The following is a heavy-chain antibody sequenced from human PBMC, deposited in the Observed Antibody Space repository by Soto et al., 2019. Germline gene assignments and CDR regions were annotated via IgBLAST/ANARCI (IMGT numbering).Heavy chain of an antibody. CDR2: ISSSSSYI. V-gene: IGHV3-21*01. CDR3: AFLRPNDAFDI. Sequence: PGGSLRLSCAASGFTFGSYSMNWVRQAPGKGLEWVSSISSSSSYIYYADSVKGRFTISRDNAKNSLYLQMNSLRAEDTAVYYCAFLRPNDAFDIWGQGTMVTVS. J-gene: IGHJ3*02. D-gene: IGHD6-25*01. CDR1: GFTFGSYS.